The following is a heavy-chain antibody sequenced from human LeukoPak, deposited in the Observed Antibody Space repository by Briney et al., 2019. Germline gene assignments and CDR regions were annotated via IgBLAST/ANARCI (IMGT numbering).Heavy chain of an antibody. D-gene: IGHD5-18*01. V-gene: IGHV4-4*07. J-gene: IGHJ1*01. CDR1: GGSISGYY. Sequence: PSETLSLTCTVSGGSISGYYWNWIRQSAGEGLEWIGRIYANGGTNYNPSLRSRVSMSVDTSKNQFSLKLTSVTAAGTAIYYCARDFTRNSYAVAEFFHPWGQGTLVSVSS. CDR2: IYANGGT. CDR3: ARDFTRNSYAVAEFFHP.